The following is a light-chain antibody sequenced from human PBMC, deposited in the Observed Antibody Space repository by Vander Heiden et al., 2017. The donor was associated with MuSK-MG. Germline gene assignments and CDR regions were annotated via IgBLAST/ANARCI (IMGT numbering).Light chain of an antibody. CDR2: WAS. V-gene: IGKV4-1*01. CDR1: QSVLYSSNNKNY. CDR3: QQEDSTPFT. Sequence: DIVMTQSPDSLAVSLGERATINCKSSQSVLYSSNNKNYLAWYQQKPGQPPKLLIYWASTRESGVPDRFSGSGSRTDFTLTISSLQAEDVAVYYCQQEDSTPFTFGHGNKVDIK. J-gene: IGKJ3*01.